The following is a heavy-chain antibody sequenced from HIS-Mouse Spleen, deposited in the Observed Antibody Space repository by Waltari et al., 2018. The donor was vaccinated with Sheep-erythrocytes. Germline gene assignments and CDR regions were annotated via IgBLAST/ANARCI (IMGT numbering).Heavy chain of an antibody. V-gene: IGHV3-30*18. CDR2: ISNDGSNK. CDR1: GFTFSSYG. Sequence: QVQLVESGGGVVQPGRSLRLSCAASGFTFSSYGMHWVRQAPGKGVEGVAVISNDGSNKYYADSVKGRFTISRDNSKNTLYLQMNSLRAEDTAVYYCAKGDAMVYDAFDIWGQGTMVTVSS. CDR3: AKGDAMVYDAFDI. D-gene: IGHD2-8*01. J-gene: IGHJ3*02.